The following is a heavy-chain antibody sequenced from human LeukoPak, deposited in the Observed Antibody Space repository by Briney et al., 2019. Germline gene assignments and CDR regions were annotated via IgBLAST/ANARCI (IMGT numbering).Heavy chain of an antibody. V-gene: IGHV4-61*08. J-gene: IGHJ4*02. CDR1: GASVSSGGYY. CDR3: ARRGGSGRSFDY. CDR2: IYYSGST. D-gene: IGHD3-10*01. Sequence: PSETLSLTCTVSGASVSSGGYYWSWLRQPPGKGLEWIGYIYYSGSTNYNPSLKSRVTISVDTSKNQFSLKVSSVTAADTAVYYCARRGGSGRSFDYWGQGILVTVSS.